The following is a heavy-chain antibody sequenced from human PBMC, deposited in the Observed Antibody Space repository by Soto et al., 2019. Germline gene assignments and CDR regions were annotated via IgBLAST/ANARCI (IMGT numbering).Heavy chain of an antibody. J-gene: IGHJ4*02. CDR1: GYTFTNYA. Sequence: QVQLVQSGAGVKKPGASVKVSCMASGYTFTNYAMHWVRQAPGQRLEWMGWINAGNGNTKYSQTFQGRVTITRDTSASTAYMELSSLRSDDTAVYYCARGPGGPDGPGDYWGQGTLVTVSS. D-gene: IGHD2-15*01. CDR3: ARGPGGPDGPGDY. CDR2: INAGNGNT. V-gene: IGHV1-3*01.